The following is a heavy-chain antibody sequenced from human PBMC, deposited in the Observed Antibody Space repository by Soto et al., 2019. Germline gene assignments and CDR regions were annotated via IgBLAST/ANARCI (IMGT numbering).Heavy chain of an antibody. CDR1: GYTFTNYC. Sequence: ASVEVSCTASGYTFTNYCMLWVRQDQGQGLEWMGIIHPTGDSTSYAQKFQGRVTMTSDTSTSTVYMELSSLGSEDTAIYYCVRRASGGTCCHFDYWGQGTLVTVSS. V-gene: IGHV1-46*03. J-gene: IGHJ4*02. D-gene: IGHD2-15*01. CDR2: IHPTGDST. CDR3: VRRASGGTCCHFDY.